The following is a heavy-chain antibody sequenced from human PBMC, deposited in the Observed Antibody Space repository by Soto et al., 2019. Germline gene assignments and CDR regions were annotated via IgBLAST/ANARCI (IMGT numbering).Heavy chain of an antibody. V-gene: IGHV1-18*01. CDR2: ISAYNGDT. J-gene: IGHJ6*02. Sequence: QVNLVQSGVEVKRPGASVKVSCKASGYTFSRFGITWVRQAPGQGLEWMGWISAYNGDTNYAQKFQGRVTMTTDTSTTSAYMKLRSLRSDDTAVYYCARPLDFYYYAMDAWGQGTTVTVSS. CDR3: ARPLDFYYYAMDA. CDR1: GYTFSRFG.